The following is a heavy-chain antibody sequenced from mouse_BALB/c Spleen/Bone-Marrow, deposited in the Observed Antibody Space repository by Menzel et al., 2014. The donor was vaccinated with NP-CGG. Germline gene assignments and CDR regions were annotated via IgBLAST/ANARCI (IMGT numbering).Heavy chain of an antibody. CDR1: GFDFSRYW. J-gene: IGHJ4*01. Sequence: EVQRVESGGGLVQPGGSLKLSCAVSGFDFSRYWMSWVRQAPGEGLEWIGEINPESSAINYTPSLKDKFIISRDNAKNTLYLQMSKVRSEDTALYYCARLGYYGMMAFWGQGTSVTVSS. CDR3: ARLGYYGMMAF. D-gene: IGHD1-1*01. V-gene: IGHV4-1*02. CDR2: INPESSAI.